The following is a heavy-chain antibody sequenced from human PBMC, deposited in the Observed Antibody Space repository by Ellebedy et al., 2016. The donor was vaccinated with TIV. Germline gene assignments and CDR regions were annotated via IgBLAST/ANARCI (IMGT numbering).Heavy chain of an antibody. Sequence: ASVKVSXXASGYTFTSYGISWVRQAPGQGLEWMGWISAYNGNTNYAQKLQGRVTMTTDTSTSTAYMELSSLRSEDTAVYYCARDRAGTTTFMDVWGQGTTVTVSS. CDR2: ISAYNGNT. D-gene: IGHD1-1*01. V-gene: IGHV1-18*01. J-gene: IGHJ6*02. CDR3: ARDRAGTTTFMDV. CDR1: GYTFTSYG.